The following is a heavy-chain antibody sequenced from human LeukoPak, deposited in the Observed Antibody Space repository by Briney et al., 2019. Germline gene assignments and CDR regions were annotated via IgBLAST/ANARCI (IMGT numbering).Heavy chain of an antibody. D-gene: IGHD3-22*01. CDR2: IYYSGST. J-gene: IGHJ4*02. CDR1: GVSIHNYY. Sequence: SETLSLTCTVSGVSIHNYYWSWIRQPPGKGLEWIGYIYYSGSTNYSPSLKSRVTISIDRSKNQFSLKLSSVTAADTAVYYCARGPYYVSSGFDSWGQGTLVPVSS. CDR3: ARGPYYVSSGFDS. V-gene: IGHV4-59*01.